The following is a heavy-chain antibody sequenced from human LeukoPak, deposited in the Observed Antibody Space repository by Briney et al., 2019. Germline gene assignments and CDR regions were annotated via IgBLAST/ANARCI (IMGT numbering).Heavy chain of an antibody. D-gene: IGHD3-10*01. V-gene: IGHV4-30-4*08. J-gene: IGHJ3*02. CDR3: ARATITMAVGVPADAFDI. CDR1: GGSINSGDYY. CDR2: IYYTGNT. Sequence: SQTLSLTRTISGGSINSGDYYWRSLRQPPGKGLEWIGYIYYTGNTYYNPPLKSRINISVDASKKQFSLKLRSVTAADTAVYYCARATITMAVGVPADAFDIWGPGTMVTVS.